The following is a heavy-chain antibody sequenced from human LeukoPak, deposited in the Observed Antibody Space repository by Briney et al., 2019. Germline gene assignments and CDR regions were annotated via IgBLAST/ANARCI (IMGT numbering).Heavy chain of an antibody. CDR2: INHSGST. J-gene: IGHJ4*02. D-gene: IGHD6-13*01. CDR1: GGSFSGYY. Sequence: PETLSLTCAVYGGSFSGYYWSWIRQPPGKGLEWIGEINHSGSTNYNPSLKSRVTISVDTSKNQFSLKLSSVTAADTAVYYCARDSSSWYGGFDYWGQGTLATVSS. V-gene: IGHV4-34*01. CDR3: ARDSSSWYGGFDY.